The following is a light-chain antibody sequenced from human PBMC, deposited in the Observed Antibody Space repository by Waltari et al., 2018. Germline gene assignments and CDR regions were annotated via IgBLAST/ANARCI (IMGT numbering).Light chain of an antibody. J-gene: IGLJ3*02. CDR2: DVS. V-gene: IGLV2-14*03. CDR1: AADSGGYND. CDR3: CSFTSSSTWV. Sequence: QSALTQPASVSGSPGQSIIISCTGTAADSGGYNDVPWYQQHPGNAPKLVIFDVSSRPSGISYRFSASKFGNTASLTISGLQPDDEADYYCCSFTSSSTWVFGGGTKLTVL.